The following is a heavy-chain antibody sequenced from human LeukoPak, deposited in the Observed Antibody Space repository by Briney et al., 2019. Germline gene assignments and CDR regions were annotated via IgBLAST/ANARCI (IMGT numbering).Heavy chain of an antibody. V-gene: IGHV1-18*01. CDR2: ISAYNGNT. CDR3: ARGVQPPRHDAFDI. CDR1: GYTFTSYG. J-gene: IGHJ3*02. D-gene: IGHD5-18*01. Sequence: ASVKVSCKASGYTFTSYGISWVRRAPGQGLEWMGWISAYNGNTNHAQKLQGRVTMTTDTSTSTAYMELRSLRSDDTAVYYCARGVQPPRHDAFDIWGQGTMVTVSS.